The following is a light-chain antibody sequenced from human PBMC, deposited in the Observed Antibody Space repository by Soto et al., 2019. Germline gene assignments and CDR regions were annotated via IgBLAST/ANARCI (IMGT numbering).Light chain of an antibody. CDR1: QSISSY. CDR2: AAS. Sequence: DIQMTQSPSSLSASVGDRVTITCRASQSISSYLNWYQQKPGKAPMLLIYAASSWQSGVPSRFSGSGSGTYFTLTISSLQPEDFATYYCQQSYSTPLTFGGGTKVEIQ. V-gene: IGKV1-39*01. CDR3: QQSYSTPLT. J-gene: IGKJ4*01.